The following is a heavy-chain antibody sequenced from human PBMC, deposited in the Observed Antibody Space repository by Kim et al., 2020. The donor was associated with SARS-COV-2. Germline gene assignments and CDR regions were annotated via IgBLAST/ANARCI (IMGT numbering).Heavy chain of an antibody. CDR1: VASIDSRF. CDR3: SRHFD. V-gene: IGHV4-59*08. Sequence: SETLSLTSFVSVASIDSRFWGWVRQTPEKGLEFSASIYYTGTHHYNPSLLIRVSISLSKARNRFSLRRTSVTAADTATYFCSRHFD. J-gene: IGHJ3*01. CDR2: IYYTGTH.